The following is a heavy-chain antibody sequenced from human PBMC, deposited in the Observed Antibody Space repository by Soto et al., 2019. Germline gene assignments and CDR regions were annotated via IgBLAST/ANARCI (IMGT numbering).Heavy chain of an antibody. J-gene: IGHJ4*02. D-gene: IGHD3-10*01. CDR3: AREEGVAVPADY. CDR2: INSDGRSE. CDR1: GFTFSSYL. V-gene: IGHV3-74*03. Sequence: EVQLVEAGGGLVQPGGSLRLSCAASGFTFSSYLMQWVRQAPGQGLVWVSSINSDGRSEKYADSVKGRFTISRDNAKNTLDLQMNNLRDEDTAVYYCAREEGVAVPADYWGQGTLVTVSS.